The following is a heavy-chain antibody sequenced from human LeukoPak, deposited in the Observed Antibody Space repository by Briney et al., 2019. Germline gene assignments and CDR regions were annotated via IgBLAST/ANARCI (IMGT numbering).Heavy chain of an antibody. CDR3: ARGGYYSSTSCYSYYYYYYMDV. D-gene: IGHD2-2*02. CDR2: IYYSGST. Sequence: SETLSLTCTVSGGSISSGGYYWSWIRQHPGKGLEWIGYIYYSGSTYYNPSLKSRVTISVDTSKNQFSLKLSSVTAADTAVYYCARGGYYSSTSCYSYYYYYYMDVWGKGTTVTVSS. CDR1: GGSISSGGYY. J-gene: IGHJ6*03. V-gene: IGHV4-31*03.